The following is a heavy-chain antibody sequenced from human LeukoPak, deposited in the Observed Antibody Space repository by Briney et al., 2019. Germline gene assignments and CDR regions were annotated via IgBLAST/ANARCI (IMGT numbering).Heavy chain of an antibody. Sequence: GGSLRLSCAASGFTFSSYGMHWVRQAPGKGLEWVAVIWYDGSNKYYADSVKGRFTISRDNSKNTLYLQMNSLRAEDTAVYYCAKAQTASTIYYYYGMDVWGQGTTVTVSS. CDR3: AKAQTASTIYYYYGMDV. V-gene: IGHV3-33*06. CDR1: GFTFSSYG. J-gene: IGHJ6*02. CDR2: IWYDGSNK. D-gene: IGHD2-21*02.